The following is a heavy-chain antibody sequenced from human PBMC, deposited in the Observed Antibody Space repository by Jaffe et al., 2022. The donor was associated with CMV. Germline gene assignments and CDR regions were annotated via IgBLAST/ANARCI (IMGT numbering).Heavy chain of an antibody. CDR2: IDSYGTNT. CDR1: GFYFSNFW. CDR3: TRGHSSGSYDE. Sequence: EVQLVESGGGLVQPGGSLRLSCAASGFYFSNFWMHWVRQGPGKRLMWVSRIDSYGTNTDYADSVRGRFTISRDNAKNTLYLQMNSLRADDTAVYYCTRGHSSGSYDEGGQGTLVTVSS. V-gene: IGHV3-74*01. J-gene: IGHJ4*02. D-gene: IGHD1-26*01.